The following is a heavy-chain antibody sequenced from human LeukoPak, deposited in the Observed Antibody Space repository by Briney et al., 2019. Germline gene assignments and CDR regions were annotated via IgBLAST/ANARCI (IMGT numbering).Heavy chain of an antibody. Sequence: PGESLKISCKGSGYSFTSYWIGWVRQIPGKGLEWMGIIYPGDSDTRYSPSFQGQVTISADKSLTTAYLQWNSLKASDTALYYCARQTAMGRSGDYWGQGTLVTVSS. D-gene: IGHD5-18*01. CDR2: IYPGDSDT. J-gene: IGHJ4*02. CDR3: ARQTAMGRSGDY. V-gene: IGHV5-51*01. CDR1: GYSFTSYW.